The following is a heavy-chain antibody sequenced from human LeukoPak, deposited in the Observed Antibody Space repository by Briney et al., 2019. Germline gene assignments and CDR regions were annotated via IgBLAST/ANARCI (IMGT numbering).Heavy chain of an antibody. CDR2: ISWHSENI. J-gene: IGHJ6*02. CDR3: ARAGDYCSSTSCYRPTFYGMDV. D-gene: IGHD2-2*02. V-gene: IGHV3-9*01. Sequence: GGSLRLSCEVSGFLFEDYAMHWVRQAPGKGLEWVSGISWHSENIGYAESVKGRFTISRDNAKNSLYLQMNSLRAEDTALYYCARAGDYCSSTSCYRPTFYGMDVWGQGTTVTVS. CDR1: GFLFEDYA.